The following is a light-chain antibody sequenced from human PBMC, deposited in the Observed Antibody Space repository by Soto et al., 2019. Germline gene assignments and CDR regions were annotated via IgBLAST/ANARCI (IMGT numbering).Light chain of an antibody. CDR2: KAY. J-gene: IGKJ2*01. CDR3: QQQGT. V-gene: IGKV1-5*03. CDR1: QSISSW. Sequence: DIQMTKYPSTLSASVGDRVTITCRASQSISSWLAWYQQKPGKAPKLLIYKAYSLESGVPSRFSVSGSGTEFTLTISSLQPDDFATYYCQQQGTFGQGTKLEMK.